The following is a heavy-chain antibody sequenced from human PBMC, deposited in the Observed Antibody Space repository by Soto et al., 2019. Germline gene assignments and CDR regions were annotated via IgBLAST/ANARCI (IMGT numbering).Heavy chain of an antibody. V-gene: IGHV4-34*01. CDR2: INHSGST. CDR3: ARDPLRYFGVLPHGYFDY. CDR1: GGSFSGYY. D-gene: IGHD3-9*01. J-gene: IGHJ4*02. Sequence: SETMSLTCAVYGGSFSGYYWSWIRQPPGKGLEWIGEINHSGSTNYNPSLKRRVTISVDTSKNQFSLKLSSVTAADTAVYYCARDPLRYFGVLPHGYFDYWGQGTLVTVSS.